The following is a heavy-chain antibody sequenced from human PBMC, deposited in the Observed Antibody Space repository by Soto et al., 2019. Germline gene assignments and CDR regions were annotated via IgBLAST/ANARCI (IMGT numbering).Heavy chain of an antibody. D-gene: IGHD2-2*01. J-gene: IGHJ5*02. V-gene: IGHV4-59*01. CDR3: ARTYRNWFDP. Sequence: SETLSLTCTVSGGSISSYYWSWIRQPPGKGLEWIGYIYYSGSTNYNPSLKSRVAISVDTSKNQFSLKLSSVTAADTAVYYCARTYRNWFDPWGQGTLVTVSS. CDR2: IYYSGST. CDR1: GGSISSYY.